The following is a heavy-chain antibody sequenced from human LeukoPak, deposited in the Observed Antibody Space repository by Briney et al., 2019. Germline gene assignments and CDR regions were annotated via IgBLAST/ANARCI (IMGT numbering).Heavy chain of an antibody. V-gene: IGHV3-30*04. CDR2: ISYDGSSK. CDR3: ARDNELSM. J-gene: IGHJ4*02. D-gene: IGHD1-1*01. Sequence: GRSLRLSCAASGFTFSSYAMHWVRQAPGKGLEWVAVISYDGSSKYYADSVKGRFTISRDNSKNTLYLQMNSLRAEDTAVYYCARDNELSMWGQGTLVTVSS. CDR1: GFTFSSYA.